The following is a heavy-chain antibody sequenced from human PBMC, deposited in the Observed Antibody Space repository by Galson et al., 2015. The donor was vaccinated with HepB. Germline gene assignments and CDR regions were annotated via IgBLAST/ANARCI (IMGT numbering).Heavy chain of an antibody. CDR2: INPNSGGT. J-gene: IGHJ4*02. Sequence: SVKVSCKASGYTFTGYYMHWVRQAPGQGLEWMGWINPNSGGTNYAQKFQGWVTMTRDTSIGTAYMELSRLRSDDTAVYYCARSPGIQLWGTPFDYWGQGTLVTVSS. V-gene: IGHV1-2*04. CDR3: ARSPGIQLWGTPFDY. CDR1: GYTFTGYY. D-gene: IGHD5-18*01.